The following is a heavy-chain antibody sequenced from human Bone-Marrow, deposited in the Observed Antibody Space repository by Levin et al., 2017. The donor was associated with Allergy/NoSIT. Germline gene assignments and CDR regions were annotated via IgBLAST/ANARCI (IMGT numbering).Heavy chain of an antibody. V-gene: IGHV3-11*01. J-gene: IGHJ6*02. D-gene: IGHD1/OR15-1a*01. CDR2: ISSRGTTM. CDR1: GFIFGDFG. CDR3: ARDMNKAHYNYGLDV. Sequence: GGSLRLSCVGSGFIFGDFGLHWVRQRPGKGLEWVSYISSRGTTMYLADSVKGRFTISRDNAKNSLSLQMNSLRADDTAVYYCARDMNKAHYNYGLDVWGQGTTVTVSS.